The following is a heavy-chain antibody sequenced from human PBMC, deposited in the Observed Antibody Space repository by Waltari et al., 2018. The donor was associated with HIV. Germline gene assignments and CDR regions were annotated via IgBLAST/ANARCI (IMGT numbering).Heavy chain of an antibody. J-gene: IGHJ4*02. CDR2: IRRSGKPE. D-gene: IGHD3-3*01. CDR3: ARGLYDVWSGFYPDY. Sequence: QAQLVESGGGLVKPGGSLRLSCAASGFTFSDYYMSWIRQAPGKWLEWISYIRRSGKPEHSADSVKGRFTISRDNAKNSLYLQMNTLRAEDMAVYYCARGLYDVWSGFYPDYWGQGTLVSVSS. CDR1: GFTFSDYY. V-gene: IGHV3-11*01.